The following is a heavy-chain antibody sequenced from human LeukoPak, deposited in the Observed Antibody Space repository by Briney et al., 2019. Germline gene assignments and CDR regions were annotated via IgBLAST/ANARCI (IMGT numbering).Heavy chain of an antibody. V-gene: IGHV3-23*01. CDR2: ISGSGGST. CDR1: GFTFSSYA. CDR3: ARESYYDFWSGYYISY. D-gene: IGHD3-3*01. Sequence: GRSLRLSCAASGFTFSSYAMSWVRQAPGKGLEWVSAISGSGGSTYYADSVKGRFTISRDNSKNTLYLQMNSLRAEDTAVYYCARESYYDFWSGYYISYWGQGTLVTVSS. J-gene: IGHJ4*02.